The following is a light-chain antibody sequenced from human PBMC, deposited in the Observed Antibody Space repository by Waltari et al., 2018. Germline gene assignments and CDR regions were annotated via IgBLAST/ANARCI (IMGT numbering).Light chain of an antibody. CDR1: QKITSNY. V-gene: IGKV3-20*01. Sequence: EIVLTQSPDTLSLSPGERATLSCRASQKITSNYIAWYQHKAGQAPRLLSNTASYRATGIPDRCRGSGSGTDFILPISRLEPEDFAVYYCQYYGSAPRTFGQGTKVEIK. J-gene: IGKJ1*01. CDR2: TAS. CDR3: QYYGSAPRT.